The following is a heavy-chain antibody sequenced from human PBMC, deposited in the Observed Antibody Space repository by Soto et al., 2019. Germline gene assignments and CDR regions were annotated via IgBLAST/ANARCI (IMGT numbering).Heavy chain of an antibody. CDR2: ISGSGGST. D-gene: IGHD6-19*01. Sequence: GSLRLSCAASGFTFSSYAMSWVRQAPGKGLEWVSAISGSGGSTYYADSVKGRFTISRDNSKNTLYLQMNSLRAEDTAVYYCAKSRIAVAGTGRYYYYGMDVWGQGTTVTVSS. V-gene: IGHV3-23*01. CDR1: GFTFSSYA. J-gene: IGHJ6*02. CDR3: AKSRIAVAGTGRYYYYGMDV.